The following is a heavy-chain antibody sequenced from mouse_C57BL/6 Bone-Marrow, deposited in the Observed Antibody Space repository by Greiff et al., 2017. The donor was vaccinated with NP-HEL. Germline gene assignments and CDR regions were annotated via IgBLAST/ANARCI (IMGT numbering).Heavy chain of an antibody. D-gene: IGHD1-1*01. CDR2: IDPANGNT. CDR1: GFTIKNTY. Sequence: VQLQQSVAELVRPGASVKLSCTASGFTIKNTYMHWVKQRPEQGLEWIGRIDPANGNTKYAPKFQGKATITADTSSNTADLQLSSLTSDDTAIYYCARGTTVVDYWGQGTTLTVSS. V-gene: IGHV14-3*01. CDR3: ARGTTVVDY. J-gene: IGHJ2*01.